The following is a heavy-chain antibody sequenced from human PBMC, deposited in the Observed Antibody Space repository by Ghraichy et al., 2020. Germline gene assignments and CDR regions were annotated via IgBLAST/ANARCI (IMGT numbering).Heavy chain of an antibody. CDR2: ISGYNGDT. CDR1: GYTFTTYG. V-gene: IGHV1-18*01. J-gene: IGHJ4*02. D-gene: IGHD6-13*01. Sequence: ASVKVSCETSGYTFTTYGISWVRQAPGQGLEWMGWISGYNGDTHYAQKFQGRVTMTTDTSTSTAYMEMRSLTPDDTAVYYCATGALASAGTGCDYWGQGTLVTVSS. CDR3: ATGALASAGTGCDY.